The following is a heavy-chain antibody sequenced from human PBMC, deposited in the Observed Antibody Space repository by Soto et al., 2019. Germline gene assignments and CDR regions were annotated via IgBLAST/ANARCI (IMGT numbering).Heavy chain of an antibody. Sequence: GASVKVSCKASGYTFTSYAMHWVRQAPGQRLEWMGWINAGNGNTKYSQKFQGRVTITRDTSASTAYMELSSLRSEDTAVYYCATPSPTAIHSDYYYYGMDVWGQGTTVTVSS. J-gene: IGHJ6*02. CDR3: ATPSPTAIHSDYYYYGMDV. CDR2: INAGNGNT. D-gene: IGHD5-18*01. CDR1: GYTFTSYA. V-gene: IGHV1-3*01.